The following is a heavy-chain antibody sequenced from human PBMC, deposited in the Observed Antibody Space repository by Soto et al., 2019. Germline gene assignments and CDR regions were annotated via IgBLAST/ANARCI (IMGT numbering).Heavy chain of an antibody. CDR3: ARDWGSSGWPN. D-gene: IGHD6-19*01. V-gene: IGHV3-21*01. CDR1: GFTFSRVS. J-gene: IGHJ4*02. Sequence: GSLRLSCEASGFTFSRVSMNWVRQVPGKGLEWVASISSASSETWYADSVKGRFIFSRDNAQNSLFLQMNTLRPEDSAIYYCARDWGSSGWPNWGPGTLVTVSS. CDR2: ISSASSET.